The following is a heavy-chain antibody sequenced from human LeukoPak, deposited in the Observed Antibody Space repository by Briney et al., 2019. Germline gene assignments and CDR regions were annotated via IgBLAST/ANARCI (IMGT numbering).Heavy chain of an antibody. Sequence: PGGSLRLSCAASGFTFSSYAMNWVRQAPGKGLEWVSTILSGGSTYYADSVKGRFTISRDTSKNTLYLQMNSLRPEDTAEYYGAKDMVAAVNWFDPWGQGTLVTVSS. CDR3: AKDMVAAVNWFDP. CDR1: GFTFSSYA. D-gene: IGHD2-15*01. J-gene: IGHJ5*02. CDR2: ILSGGST. V-gene: IGHV3-23*01.